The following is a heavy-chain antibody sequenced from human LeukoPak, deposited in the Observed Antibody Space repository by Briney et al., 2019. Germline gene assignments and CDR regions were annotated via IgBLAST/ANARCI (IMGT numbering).Heavy chain of an antibody. CDR3: APEVGRGYFDY. CDR1: GYTFTGYY. V-gene: IGHV1-2*02. Sequence: GGSVKVSCKTSGYTFTGYYMHWVRQAPGQGLEWMGWINPNSGGTNYAQKFQGRVTMTRDTSISTAYMELSRLRSDDTAVYYCAPEVGRGYFDYWGQGTLVTVSS. CDR2: INPNSGGT. J-gene: IGHJ4*02. D-gene: IGHD1-26*01.